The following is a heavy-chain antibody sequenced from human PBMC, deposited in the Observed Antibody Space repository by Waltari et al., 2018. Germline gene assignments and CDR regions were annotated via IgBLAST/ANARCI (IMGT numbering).Heavy chain of an antibody. V-gene: IGHV4-34*01. J-gene: IGHJ3*02. D-gene: IGHD2-21*02. CDR2: ISYSGTT. CDR1: GGSFSGYY. Sequence: QVQLQQWGAGLLKPSVTLSLTCAVYGGSFSGYYWSWIRQPPGKGLEWIGEISYSGTTNYNPSLKSRVTISLDTSKNQFSLKLSSVTAADTAVYYCARQEIIVEVTGDGFDIWGQGTMVTVSS. CDR3: ARQEIIVEVTGDGFDI.